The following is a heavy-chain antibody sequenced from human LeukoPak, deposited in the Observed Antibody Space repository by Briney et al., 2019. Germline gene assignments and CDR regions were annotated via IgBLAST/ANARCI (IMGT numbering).Heavy chain of an antibody. CDR1: GFTFSDKW. J-gene: IGHJ4*02. D-gene: IGHD1-26*01. CDR3: TTGADY. Sequence: GGSLRLSCAASGFTFSDKWMSWVRQAPGKGLEWVGRIKRITDGGTTDYAAPVKGRFSISRDDSKNTLYLQMNSLKTEDTAVYFCTTGADYWGPGTLVTVSS. CDR2: IKRITDGGTT. V-gene: IGHV3-15*01.